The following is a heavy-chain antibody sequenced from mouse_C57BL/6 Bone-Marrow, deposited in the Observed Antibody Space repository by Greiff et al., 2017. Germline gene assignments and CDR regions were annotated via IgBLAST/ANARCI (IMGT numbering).Heavy chain of an antibody. CDR1: GYTFTSYW. CDR3: ARAGAPLDY. D-gene: IGHD3-1*01. Sequence: QVQLQQSGAELMRPGTSVKLSCKASGYTFTSYWMHWVKQRPGHGLEWIGVIDPSDSYTNYNQKFKGKDTLTVDTSSSTAYMQLSSLTSEDSAVYYCARAGAPLDYWGQGTTLTVSS. J-gene: IGHJ2*01. CDR2: IDPSDSYT. V-gene: IGHV1-59*01.